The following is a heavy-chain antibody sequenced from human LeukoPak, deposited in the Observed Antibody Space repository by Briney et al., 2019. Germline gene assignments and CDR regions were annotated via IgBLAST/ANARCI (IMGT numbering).Heavy chain of an antibody. CDR2: ISSSGSTI. V-gene: IGHV3-11*01. D-gene: IGHD3-22*01. CDR1: GFTFSDYY. J-gene: IGHJ6*02. CDR3: ARAPGATYYYDSSGKLDV. Sequence: GGSLRLSCAASGFTFSDYYMSWIRQAPGKGLEWVSYISSSGSTIYYADSVKGRFTISRDNAKNSLYLQMNSLRAEDTAVYYCARAPGATYYYDSSGKLDVWGQGTTVTVSS.